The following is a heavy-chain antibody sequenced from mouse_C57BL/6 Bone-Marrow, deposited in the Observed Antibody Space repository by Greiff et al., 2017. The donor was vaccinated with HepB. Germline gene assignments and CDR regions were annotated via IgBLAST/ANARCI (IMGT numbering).Heavy chain of an antibody. J-gene: IGHJ2*01. CDR2: ISDGGSYT. CDR3: ARDYYGSSYGY. Sequence: EVKLMESRGGLVKPGGSLKLSCAASGFTFSSYAMSWVRQTPEKRLEWVATISDGGSYTYYPDNVKGRFTISRDNAKNNLYLQMSHLKSEDTAMYYCARDYYGSSYGYWGQGTTLTVSS. V-gene: IGHV5-4*01. CDR1: GFTFSSYA. D-gene: IGHD1-1*01.